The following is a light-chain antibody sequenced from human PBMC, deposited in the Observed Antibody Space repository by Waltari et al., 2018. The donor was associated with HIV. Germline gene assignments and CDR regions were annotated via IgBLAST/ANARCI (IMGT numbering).Light chain of an antibody. CDR2: DSS. J-gene: IGKJ1*01. V-gene: IGKV3-15*01. CDR3: QSYSDWPRA. Sequence: EIVLTQFPAALSVSPGERASLSCIASQSVSTNLAWYHQVSGQAPRLLISDSSNRATGVPDRFSGSGSGTHFTLTISSLQSEDSGVYHCQSYSDWPRAFGLGTKVEV. CDR1: QSVSTN.